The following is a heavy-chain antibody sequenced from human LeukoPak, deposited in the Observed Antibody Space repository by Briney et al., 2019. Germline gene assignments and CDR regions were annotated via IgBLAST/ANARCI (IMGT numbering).Heavy chain of an antibody. CDR2: ISGSGGST. Sequence: GGSLRLSCAASGFTFSSYAMSWVRQAPGKGLEWVSAISGSGGSTYYADSVKGRFTISRDNSKNTLYLQMNSLRAEDTAVYYCAKDLSAGIAADGFDPWGQGTLVTVSS. CDR1: GFTFSSYA. D-gene: IGHD6-13*01. CDR3: AKDLSAGIAADGFDP. V-gene: IGHV3-23*01. J-gene: IGHJ5*02.